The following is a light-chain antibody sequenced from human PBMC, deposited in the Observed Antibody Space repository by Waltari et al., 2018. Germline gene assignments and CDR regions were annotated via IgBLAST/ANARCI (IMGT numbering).Light chain of an antibody. CDR2: WAS. Sequence: DIVMTQSPDSLAVSLGERATINCKSSPSVLSSSNNKNYLVWYQQKPGQPPQLLIYWASTRESGVPDRFTGSGSGTDFTLTISSLQAEDVAVYYCQQFYNTPWTFGQGTKVEIK. J-gene: IGKJ1*01. V-gene: IGKV4-1*01. CDR3: QQFYNTPWT. CDR1: PSVLSSSNNKNY.